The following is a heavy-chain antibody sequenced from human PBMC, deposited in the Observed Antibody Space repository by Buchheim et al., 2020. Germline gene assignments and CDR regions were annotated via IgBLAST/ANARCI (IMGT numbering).Heavy chain of an antibody. J-gene: IGHJ4*02. CDR1: GGTFSSYA. CDR2: IIPILGIA. Sequence: QVQLVQSGAEVKKPGSSVKVSCKASGGTFSSYAISWVRQAPGQGLEWMGRIIPILGIASYAQKFQGRVTITADKSTSTAYMELSSLRSEDTAVYYCARRGGQGYSSGWHGIFDYWGQGTL. CDR3: ARRGGQGYSSGWHGIFDY. D-gene: IGHD6-19*01. V-gene: IGHV1-69*04.